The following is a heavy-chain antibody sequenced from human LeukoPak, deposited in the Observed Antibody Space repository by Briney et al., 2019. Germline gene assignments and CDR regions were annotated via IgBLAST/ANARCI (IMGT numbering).Heavy chain of an antibody. CDR3: AREDSSGYYLNY. J-gene: IGHJ4*02. CDR2: ISTHNGNT. D-gene: IGHD3-22*01. V-gene: IGHV1-18*01. CDR1: GYTFSGYG. Sequence: ASVTVSCKASGYTFSGYGISWVRQAPGQGLEWMGWISTHNGNTNYAQKVQGRVTMTTDTSTSTAYMELRSLRSDDTAVYYCAREDSSGYYLNYWGQGTLVTVSS.